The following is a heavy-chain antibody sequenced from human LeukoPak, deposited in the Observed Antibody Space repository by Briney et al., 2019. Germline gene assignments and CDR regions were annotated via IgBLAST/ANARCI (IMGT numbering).Heavy chain of an antibody. Sequence: PGGSLRLSCAASGFTFSDYSMNWVRQATGKGLEWVSYISSIGATIYYADSVKGRFTISRDNAKNSLFLQMNSLRAEDTAVYYRARGPYKYVISANPDYWGQGTLVTVSS. CDR3: ARGPYKYVISANPDY. CDR1: GFTFSDYS. V-gene: IGHV3-48*01. D-gene: IGHD1-1*01. CDR2: ISSIGATI. J-gene: IGHJ4*02.